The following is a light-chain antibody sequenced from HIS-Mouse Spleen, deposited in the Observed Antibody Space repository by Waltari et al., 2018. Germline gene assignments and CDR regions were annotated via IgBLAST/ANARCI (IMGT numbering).Light chain of an antibody. J-gene: IGLJ2*01. CDR2: AVS. CDR3: SSYTSSSTLV. V-gene: IGLV2-14*01. CDR1: SSDVGVYNY. Sequence: QSALTQPASVSGSPGQSITISCTATSSDVGVYNYVSWYQQHPGKAPKLMIYAVSNRPSGVSNRFSGSKSGNTASLTISGLQAEDEADYYCSSYTSSSTLVFGGGTKLTVL.